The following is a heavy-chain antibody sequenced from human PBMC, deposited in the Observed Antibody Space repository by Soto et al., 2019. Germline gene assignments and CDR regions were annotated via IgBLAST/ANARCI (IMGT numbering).Heavy chain of an antibody. J-gene: IGHJ6*02. CDR2: ISYDGRNK. CDR3: AKEITIFGVVIDYYYYGMDV. Sequence: QVQLVESGGGVVQPGRSLRLSCAASGFTFSIYGMHWFRQAPGKGLECVAVISYDGRNKYYADSVKGRFNISRDNSKNTLYRQMNRLRAEDTAVYYCAKEITIFGVVIDYYYYGMDVWGQGTTVTVSS. V-gene: IGHV3-30*18. D-gene: IGHD3-3*01. CDR1: GFTFSIYG.